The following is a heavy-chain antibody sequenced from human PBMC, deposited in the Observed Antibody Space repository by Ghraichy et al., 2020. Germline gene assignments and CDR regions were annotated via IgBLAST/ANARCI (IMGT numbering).Heavy chain of an antibody. V-gene: IGHV3-23*01. J-gene: IGHJ5*01. CDR3: AKDRRYYYDSSGYFDW. Sequence: GGSLRLSCAASGFTFSSYAMSWVRQAPGKGLEWVSAISGSGGSTYYADSVKGRFTISRDNSKNTLYLQMNSLRAEDTAVYYCAKDRRYYYDSSGYFDWWGQGTLVTVSS. CDR1: GFTFSSYA. D-gene: IGHD3-22*01. CDR2: ISGSGGST.